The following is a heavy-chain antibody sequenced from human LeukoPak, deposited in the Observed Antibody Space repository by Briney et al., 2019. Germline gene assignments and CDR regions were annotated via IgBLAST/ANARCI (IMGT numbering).Heavy chain of an antibody. D-gene: IGHD3-10*01. CDR1: GGTFSSYA. CDR3: ARTNTRFGELSRFDP. CDR2: IIPIFGTA. J-gene: IGHJ5*02. V-gene: IGHV1-69*05. Sequence: SVKVSCKASGGTFSSYAISWVRQAPGQGLEWMGGIIPIFGTANYAQKFQGRVTITTDESTSTAYMELSSLRSQDTAVYYCARTNTRFGELSRFDPWGQGTLVTVSS.